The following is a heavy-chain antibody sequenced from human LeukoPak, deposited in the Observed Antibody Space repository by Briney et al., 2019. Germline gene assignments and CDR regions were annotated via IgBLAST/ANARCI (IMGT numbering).Heavy chain of an antibody. J-gene: IGHJ6*02. CDR1: GGSISSYY. V-gene: IGHV4-4*07. Sequence: SETLSLTCTVSGGSISSYYRSWIRQSAGKGLEWIGRIYTSGSTDYNPSLKSRVTMSVDTSKNQFSLNLSSVTAADTAVYYCAKEHSGSFSYYYYGIDVWGRGTTVTVSS. D-gene: IGHD1-26*01. CDR3: AKEHSGSFSYYYYGIDV. CDR2: IYTSGST.